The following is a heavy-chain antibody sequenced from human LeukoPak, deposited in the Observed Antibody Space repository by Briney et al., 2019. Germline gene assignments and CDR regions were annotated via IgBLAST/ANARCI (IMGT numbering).Heavy chain of an antibody. Sequence: SQTLSLACTVSGGSISSGSYYWSWIRQPAGKELEWIGRIYTSGSTNYNPSLKSRVTISVDTSKNQFSLKLSSVTAADTAVYYCARECYDSSLDAFDIWGQGTMVTVSS. CDR3: ARECYDSSLDAFDI. CDR2: IYTSGST. V-gene: IGHV4-61*02. D-gene: IGHD3-22*01. J-gene: IGHJ3*02. CDR1: GGSISSGSYY.